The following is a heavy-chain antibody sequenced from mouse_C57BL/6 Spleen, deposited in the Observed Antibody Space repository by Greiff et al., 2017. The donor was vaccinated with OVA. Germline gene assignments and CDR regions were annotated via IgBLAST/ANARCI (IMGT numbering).Heavy chain of an antibody. D-gene: IGHD2-4*01. CDR1: GFSLTSYG. Sequence: VMLVESGPGLVQPSQSLSITCTVSGFSLTSYGVHWVRQSPGKGLEWLGVIWRGGSTDYNAAFMSRLSITKDNSKSQVFFKMNSLQADDTAIYYCAKRLGDYDDYAMDYWGQGTSVTVSS. CDR2: IWRGGST. CDR3: AKRLGDYDDYAMDY. V-gene: IGHV2-5*01. J-gene: IGHJ4*01.